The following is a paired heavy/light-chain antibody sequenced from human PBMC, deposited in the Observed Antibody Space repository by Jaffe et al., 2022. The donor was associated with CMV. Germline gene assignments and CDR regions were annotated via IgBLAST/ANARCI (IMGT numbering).Heavy chain of an antibody. D-gene: IGHD2-15*01. CDR1: GYTFTSYY. Sequence: QVQLVQSGAEVKKPGASVKVSCKASGYTFTSYYLQWVRQAPGQGLEWMGIINPRDTITHYAQKFQGRVTITRDTSTSTVYMELSSLRSDDTAVYYCARGAGVESVASLHWFDPWGQGTLVSVSS. CDR3: ARGAGVESVASLHWFDP. V-gene: IGHV1-46*01. J-gene: IGHJ5*02. CDR2: INPRDTIT.
Light chain of an antibody. V-gene: IGLV1-40*01. CDR1: TSNIGAGYD. CDR2: RNT. J-gene: IGLJ1*01. Sequence: QSVLTQPPSVSGAPGQRVTISCTGSTSNIGAGYDVHWYQQVPERAPKLLIFRNTYRPSGVPERFSGSKSGTSASLAITGLQPEDEADYYCQSYDSTVSGSHNFVFGTGTKVTVL. CDR3: QSYDSTVSGSHNFV.